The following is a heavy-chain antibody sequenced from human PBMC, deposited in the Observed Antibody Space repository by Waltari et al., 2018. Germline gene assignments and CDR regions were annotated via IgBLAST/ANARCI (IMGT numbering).Heavy chain of an antibody. V-gene: IGHV4-59*01. J-gene: IGHJ4*02. CDR1: GTSITNYD. CDR3: ARMSGAAAGKFDY. Sequence: QVQLQESGPGLVKPSETLSLTCIVSGTSITNYDWSWIRQPPGQGLEWIGLISDIGNTKYNPYRKSRVTISGDTSKNQFSLKMSAVTAADTAVFYGARMSGAAAGKFDYWGQGTLVTVSS. CDR2: ISDIGNT. D-gene: IGHD6-13*01.